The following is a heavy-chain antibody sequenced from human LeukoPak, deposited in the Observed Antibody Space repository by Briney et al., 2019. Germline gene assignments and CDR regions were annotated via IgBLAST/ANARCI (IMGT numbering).Heavy chain of an antibody. CDR3: ARAGTGAPDAFDI. V-gene: IGHV3-48*01. D-gene: IGHD1-14*01. Sequence: GGSLRLSCAASGFTFSTYSMNWVRQAPGRGLEWVSYITSSSSTMFYADSVKGRFTISRDNAENSMYLQMNSLRAGDTAVYYCARAGTGAPDAFDIWGQGTMVTVSS. CDR1: GFTFSTYS. CDR2: ITSSSSTM. J-gene: IGHJ3*02.